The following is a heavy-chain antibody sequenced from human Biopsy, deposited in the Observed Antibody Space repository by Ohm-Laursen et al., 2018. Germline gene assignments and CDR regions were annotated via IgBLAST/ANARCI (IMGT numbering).Heavy chain of an antibody. D-gene: IGHD6-19*01. J-gene: IGHJ4*02. CDR1: GYSFSTYD. V-gene: IGHV1-2*02. CDR3: ARDKYRSWNYFDN. CDR2: INPDSGVT. Sequence: GSSVKVSCKSSGYSFSTYDVNWVRQAPGQGLEWMGWINPDSGVTNYAQKFRGRVTMTRDTSISTAYMELSRLGSDDTAVYYCARDKYRSWNYFDNWGQGSLVTVSS.